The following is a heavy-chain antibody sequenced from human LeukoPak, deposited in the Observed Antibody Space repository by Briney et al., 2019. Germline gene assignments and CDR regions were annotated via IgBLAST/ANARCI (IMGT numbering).Heavy chain of an antibody. J-gene: IGHJ4*02. CDR3: ASPGDNYALLGFDY. CDR1: GFTFSRYW. CDR2: IDSDGSST. Sequence: HPGGSLRLSCAASGFTFSRYWMHWVRRAPGKGLVWVSRIDSDGSSTSYADSVKGRFTISRDNAKNTLYLQMNSLRDEDTAVYYCASPGDNYALLGFDYWGQGTLVTVSS. V-gene: IGHV3-74*01. D-gene: IGHD4-11*01.